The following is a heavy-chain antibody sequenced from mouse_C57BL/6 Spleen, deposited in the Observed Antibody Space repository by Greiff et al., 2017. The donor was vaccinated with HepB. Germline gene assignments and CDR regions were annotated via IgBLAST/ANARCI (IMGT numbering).Heavy chain of an antibody. D-gene: IGHD2-4*01. CDR1: GYAFSSSW. CDR2: IYPGDGDT. Sequence: QVQLQQSGPELVKPGASVKISCKASGYAFSSSWMNWVKQRPGKGLEWIGRIYPGDGDTNYNGKFKGKATLTADKSSSTAYMQLSSLTSEDSAVYCCARWSYDYLAYWGQGTLVTVSA. CDR3: ARWSYDYLAY. J-gene: IGHJ3*01. V-gene: IGHV1-82*01.